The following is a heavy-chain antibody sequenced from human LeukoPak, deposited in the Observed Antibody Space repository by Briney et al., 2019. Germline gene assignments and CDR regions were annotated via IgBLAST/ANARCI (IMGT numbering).Heavy chain of an antibody. D-gene: IGHD6-13*01. CDR1: GVIFSSYE. Sequence: GGSLRLSCAASGVIFSSYEMIWVRQAPGKGLEWVSYISSSGSTIYYADSVKGRFTISRDNAKNSLYLQMNSLRAEDTGVDYCEGLGGQQLGIYYYYMDVWGKGTTVTVSS. CDR2: ISSSGSTI. J-gene: IGHJ6*03. CDR3: EGLGGQQLGIYYYYMDV. V-gene: IGHV3-48*03.